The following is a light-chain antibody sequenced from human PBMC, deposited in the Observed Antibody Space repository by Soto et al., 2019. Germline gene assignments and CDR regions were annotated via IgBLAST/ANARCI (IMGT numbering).Light chain of an antibody. J-gene: IGKJ5*01. V-gene: IGKV3-20*01. CDR2: GAS. CDR1: QSVSSTY. CDR3: QNFGDSPIT. Sequence: IVLTQSPGTLSLSPGERATLSCSASQSVSSTYLAWCQQKPGQAPRLLIYGASTRATGIPDRLSGTGSGTDFNLTISRLEPEDFAVYYCQNFGDSPITCGQGTRLEIK.